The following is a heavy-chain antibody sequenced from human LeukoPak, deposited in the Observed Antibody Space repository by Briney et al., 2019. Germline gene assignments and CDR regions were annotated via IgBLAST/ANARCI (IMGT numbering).Heavy chain of an antibody. Sequence: NPSQTLSLTCTVSGGSISSNGYYWGWIRQPPGKGLQWIGTIYYSGSTYYNPSLKSRVTISVDTSMNQFSLKLSSVTAADTAVYYCARQLGYCSGGSCSFYFDYWGQGTLVTVSS. CDR3: ARQLGYCSGGSCSFYFDY. D-gene: IGHD2-15*01. J-gene: IGHJ4*02. CDR1: GGSISSNGYY. CDR2: IYYSGST. V-gene: IGHV4-39*01.